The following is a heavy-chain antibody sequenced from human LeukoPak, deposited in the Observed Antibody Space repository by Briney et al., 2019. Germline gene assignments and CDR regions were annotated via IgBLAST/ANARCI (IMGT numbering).Heavy chain of an antibody. Sequence: PGGSLRLSCAASGFTFSSYSMNWVRQAPGKGLEWVSCISTSSSYIYYADSVKGRFTISRDNAKNSLYLQINSLRAEDTAVYYCASSIAVTGIGAFDIWGQGTMVTVSS. V-gene: IGHV3-21*04. D-gene: IGHD6-19*01. CDR1: GFTFSSYS. J-gene: IGHJ3*02. CDR2: ISTSSSYI. CDR3: ASSIAVTGIGAFDI.